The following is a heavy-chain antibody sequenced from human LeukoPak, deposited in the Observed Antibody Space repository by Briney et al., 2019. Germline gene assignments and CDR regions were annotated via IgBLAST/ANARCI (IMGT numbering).Heavy chain of an antibody. Sequence: SETLSLTCTVSGGSISSGDYYWSWIRQPPGKGLEWIGYIYYSGSTYYNPSLKSRVTMSVDTSKNQFSLKLSSVTAADTAVYYCAREFLATVTDPDKWYYFDNWGQGTLVTVSS. J-gene: IGHJ4*02. CDR3: AREFLATVTDPDKWYYFDN. D-gene: IGHD4-17*01. CDR2: IYYSGST. V-gene: IGHV4-30-4*01. CDR1: GGSISSGDYY.